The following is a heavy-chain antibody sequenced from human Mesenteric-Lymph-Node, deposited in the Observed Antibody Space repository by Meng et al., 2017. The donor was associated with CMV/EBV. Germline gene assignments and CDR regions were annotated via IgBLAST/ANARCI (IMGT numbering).Heavy chain of an antibody. CDR3: ARSKVIQYYYGMDV. CDR2: ISSSSSTI. CDR1: GFTFSDYS. D-gene: IGHD2/OR15-2a*01. J-gene: IGHJ6*02. Sequence: GESLKISCAASGFTFSDYSMNWVRQAPGKGLEWVSYISSSSSTIYYADSVKGRFTISRDNAKNSLYLQMNSLRAEDTAVYYCARSKVIQYYYGMDVWGQGTTVTVSS. V-gene: IGHV3-48*04.